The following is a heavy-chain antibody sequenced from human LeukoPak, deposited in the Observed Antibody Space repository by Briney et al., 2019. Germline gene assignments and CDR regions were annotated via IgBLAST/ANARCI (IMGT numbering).Heavy chain of an antibody. V-gene: IGHV6-1*01. D-gene: IGHD4-11*01. CDR2: TYYRSKWLS. CDR1: GDSVSSNSAA. CDR3: ARKGTVTTPFDY. Sequence: SQTLSLTCAISGDSVSSNSAAWNWIRQSPSRGLEWLGRTYYRSKWLSDYAVSVKSRITIDADTSKNQFSLQLNSVTPEDTAVYYCARKGTVTTPFDYRGQGILVTVSS. J-gene: IGHJ4*02.